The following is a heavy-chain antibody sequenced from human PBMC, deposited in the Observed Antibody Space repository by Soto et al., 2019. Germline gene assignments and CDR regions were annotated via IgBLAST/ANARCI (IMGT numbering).Heavy chain of an antibody. Sequence: QVQLVESGGGVVQPGTSLRLSCEASGFTFSGFGMHWVRQAPGKGLEWVAVIWYDGSKKYYADCVKGRFTISRANSKNALYLQRNSLRAEDTAVYYCATGRGGSYGGNSAHFDIWRHRTLVTVS. CDR2: IWYDGSKK. D-gene: IGHD4-17*01. CDR1: GFTFSGFG. J-gene: IGHJ3*02. V-gene: IGHV3-33*01. CDR3: ATGRGGSYGGNSAHFDI.